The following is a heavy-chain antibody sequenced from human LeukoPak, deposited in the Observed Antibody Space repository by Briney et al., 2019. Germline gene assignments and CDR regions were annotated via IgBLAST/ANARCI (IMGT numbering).Heavy chain of an antibody. Sequence: GASVKVSCKASGYTFTSYGISWVRQAPGQGLEWMGWISAYNGNTNYAQKLQGRVTMTTDTSTSTAYMELRSLRSDDTAVYYCARDLLDFWSGYYGVGFGPNWFDPWGQGTLVTVSS. CDR1: GYTFTSYG. V-gene: IGHV1-18*01. CDR3: ARDLLDFWSGYYGVGFGPNWFDP. J-gene: IGHJ5*02. CDR2: ISAYNGNT. D-gene: IGHD3-3*01.